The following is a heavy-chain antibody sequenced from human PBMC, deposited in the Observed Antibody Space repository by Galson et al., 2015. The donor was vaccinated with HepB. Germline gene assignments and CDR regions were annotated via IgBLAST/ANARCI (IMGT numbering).Heavy chain of an antibody. J-gene: IGHJ4*02. CDR1: GYTFTSDG. Sequence: SVKLSCKASGYTFTSDGVRWLRQAPGQGLEWMGWINTYNGDKNFAQKFQGRVTMTTDTSTSTAYMELRSLTSDDPAVYFCARDGSGNWGDYWGQGTLITVSS. CDR3: ARDGSGNWGDY. D-gene: IGHD3-10*01. V-gene: IGHV1-18*04. CDR2: INTYNGDK.